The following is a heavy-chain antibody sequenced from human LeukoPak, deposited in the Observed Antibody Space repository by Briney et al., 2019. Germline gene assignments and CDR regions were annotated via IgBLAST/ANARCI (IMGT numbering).Heavy chain of an antibody. CDR1: GYTFTNYY. CDR2: INPSSGTT. CDR3: ARGPHKRTYDRDNWFDP. J-gene: IGHJ5*02. D-gene: IGHD3-3*01. V-gene: IGHV1-46*01. Sequence: ASVKVSCKASGYTFTNYYMVWVRQAPGQGLECMGIINPSSGTTNYAQKFQGRVTMTRDMSTSTVYMELSSLRSEDTAVYYCARGPHKRTYDRDNWFDPWGQGTLVTVSS.